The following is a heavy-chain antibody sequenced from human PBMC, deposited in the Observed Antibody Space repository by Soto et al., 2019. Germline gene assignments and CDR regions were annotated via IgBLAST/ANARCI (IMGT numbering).Heavy chain of an antibody. CDR2: IYYTGDG. V-gene: IGHV4-30-4*08. CDR3: EGTGIMVDS. Sequence: PSETLSLTCSVSGASITSGDYYWSWVRQPPGKGLEWIGYIYYTGDGYYNPSLESRLSISLDSSKNQFSLELRSVSAADTAIYYCEGTGIMVDSWGQGTRVTVSS. J-gene: IGHJ4*02. D-gene: IGHD1-1*01. CDR1: GASITSGDYY.